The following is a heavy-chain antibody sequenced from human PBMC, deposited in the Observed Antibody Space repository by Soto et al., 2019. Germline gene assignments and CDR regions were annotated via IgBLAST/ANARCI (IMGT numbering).Heavy chain of an antibody. J-gene: IGHJ5*02. CDR1: GDRVSSNSAA. D-gene: IGHD3-22*01. CDR3: ARVTTYYYDSSGYYFDWFDP. V-gene: IGHV6-1*01. CDR2: TYYRSKWYN. Sequence: SQTLSLTCAISGDRVSSNSAAWNWIRQSPSRGLEWLGRTYYRSKWYNDYAVSVKSRITINPDTSKNQFSLQLNSVTPEDTAVYYCARVTTYYYDSSGYYFDWFDPWGQGTLVTVSS.